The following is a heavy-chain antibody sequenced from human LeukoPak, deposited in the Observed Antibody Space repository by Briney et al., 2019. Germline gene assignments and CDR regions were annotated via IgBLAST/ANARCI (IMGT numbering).Heavy chain of an antibody. Sequence: GASVKVSCKASGGTLSSYAISWVRQAPGQGLEWMGRIIPIFGTANYAQKFQGRVTITADKSTSTAYMELSSLRSEDTAVYYCARAYVGCSSTSCYYFDYWGQGTLVTVSS. D-gene: IGHD2-2*01. CDR1: GGTLSSYA. V-gene: IGHV1-69*06. CDR2: IIPIFGTA. CDR3: ARAYVGCSSTSCYYFDY. J-gene: IGHJ4*02.